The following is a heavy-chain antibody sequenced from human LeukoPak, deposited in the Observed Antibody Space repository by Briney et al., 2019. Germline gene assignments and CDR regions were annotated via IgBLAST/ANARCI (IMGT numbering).Heavy chain of an antibody. V-gene: IGHV3-7*01. D-gene: IGHD3-22*01. CDR3: ARYYYDSSGYYSHYFDY. J-gene: IGHJ4*02. Sequence: GGSLRLSCAASGFTFSSYWMSWVRQAPGKGLEWVANIKQDGSEKYYVDSVKGRFTISRDNAKNSLYLQMNSLRAEDTAVYYCARYYYDSSGYYSHYFDYWGQGTLVAVSS. CDR1: GFTFSSYW. CDR2: IKQDGSEK.